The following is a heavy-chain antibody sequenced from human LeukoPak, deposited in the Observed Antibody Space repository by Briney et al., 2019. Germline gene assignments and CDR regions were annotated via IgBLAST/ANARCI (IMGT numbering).Heavy chain of an antibody. CDR1: GFTFSNAW. J-gene: IGHJ4*02. Sequence: PGGSLRLSCAASGFTFSNAWMSWVRQAPGKGLEWVGRIKSKTDGGTTDYAAPVKGRFTISRDDSKNTLYLQMNSLKTEDTAVYYCTTESYSYGYMLGYWGQGTLVTVSS. V-gene: IGHV3-15*01. CDR2: IKSKTDGGTT. CDR3: TTESYSYGYMLGY. D-gene: IGHD5-18*01.